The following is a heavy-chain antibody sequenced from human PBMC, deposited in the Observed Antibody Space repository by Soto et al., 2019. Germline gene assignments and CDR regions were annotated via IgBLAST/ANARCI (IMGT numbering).Heavy chain of an antibody. J-gene: IGHJ5*02. CDR1: GGSISSGGYY. Sequence: TSETLSLTCTVSGGSISSGGYYWSWIRQHPGKGLEWIGDTYYSGSTYYNPSLKTRVSISVDTSKNQFSLKLNSVTAADTAVYYCARETNGNPARGPNWFDPWGEGIQITVSS. CDR2: TYYSGST. CDR3: ARETNGNPARGPNWFDP. D-gene: IGHD2-8*01. V-gene: IGHV4-31*03.